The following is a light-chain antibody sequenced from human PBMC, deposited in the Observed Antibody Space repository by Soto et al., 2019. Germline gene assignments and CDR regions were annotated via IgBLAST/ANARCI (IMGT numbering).Light chain of an antibody. CDR2: GAS. J-gene: IGKJ2*01. CDR1: QSISNN. CDR3: QHYNNWPPVYT. Sequence: EIVMTQSPASLSVSPGERATLSCRASQSISNNLAWYQQKPGQAPRLLIYGASTRATGIPARFSGSGSGTEFTLTISSLQSEDFAVYYCQHYNNWPPVYTFGQGTKLEIK. V-gene: IGKV3-15*01.